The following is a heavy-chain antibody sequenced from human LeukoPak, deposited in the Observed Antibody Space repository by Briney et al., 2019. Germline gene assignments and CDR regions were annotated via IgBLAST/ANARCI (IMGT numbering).Heavy chain of an antibody. D-gene: IGHD3-10*01. V-gene: IGHV4-61*02. CDR2: IYTSGST. CDR3: ARDHGSGSYLVGYYYYYMDV. CDR1: GGSISSGSYY. J-gene: IGHJ6*03. Sequence: PSQTLSLTCTVSGGSISSGSYYWSWIRQPAGKGLEWIGRIYTSGSTNYNPSLKSRVTISVDTSKNQFSLKLSSVTAADTAVYYCARDHGSGSYLVGYYYYYMDVWGKGTTVTISS.